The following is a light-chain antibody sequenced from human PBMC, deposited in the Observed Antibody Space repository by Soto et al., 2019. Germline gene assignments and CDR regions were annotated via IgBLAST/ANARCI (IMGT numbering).Light chain of an antibody. V-gene: IGLV2-23*01. J-gene: IGLJ1*01. CDR1: SSDVGSYNL. Sequence: QSVLTQPASVSGSPEQSITISCTGTSSDVGSYNLVSWYQQHPGKAPKLMIYEGSKRPSGVSNRFSGSKSGNTASLTISGLQAEDEADYYCCSYAGSSTYYVFGTG. CDR2: EGS. CDR3: CSYAGSSTYYV.